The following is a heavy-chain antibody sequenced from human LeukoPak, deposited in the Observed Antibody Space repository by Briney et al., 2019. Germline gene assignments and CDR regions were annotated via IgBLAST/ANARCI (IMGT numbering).Heavy chain of an antibody. CDR1: GYTFTSYY. CDR3: ARDNTAMVPYDAFDI. V-gene: IGHV1-46*01. Sequence: ASVKVSCKASGYTFTSYYMHWVRQAPGQGLEWMGLINPSGGSTSYAQKFQGRVTMTRDTSTSTVYMELSSLRSEDTAVYYCARDNTAMVPYDAFDIWGQGTMVTVSS. D-gene: IGHD5-18*01. CDR2: INPSGGST. J-gene: IGHJ3*02.